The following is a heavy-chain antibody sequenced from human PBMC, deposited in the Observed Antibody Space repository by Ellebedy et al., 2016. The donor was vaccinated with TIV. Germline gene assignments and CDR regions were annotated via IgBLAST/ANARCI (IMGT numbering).Heavy chain of an antibody. V-gene: IGHV1-3*01. CDR1: GYTFTSYA. CDR2: INAGNGNT. J-gene: IGHJ4*02. D-gene: IGHD3-10*01. Sequence: AASVKVSCKASGYTFTSYAMHWARQAPGQRLEWMGWINAGNGNTKYSQKFQGRVTITRDTSASTAYMELSSLRSEDTAVYYCARNYYGSGSYWWVFDYWGQGTLVTVSS. CDR3: ARNYYGSGSYWWVFDY.